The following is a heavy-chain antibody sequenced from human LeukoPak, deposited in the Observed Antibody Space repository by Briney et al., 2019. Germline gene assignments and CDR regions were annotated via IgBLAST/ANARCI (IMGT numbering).Heavy chain of an antibody. Sequence: PSETLSLTCTVSGGSISSSSYSWGWIRQPPGKGLEWIGSIYYSGSTYYNPSLKSRVTISVDTSKNQFSLKLSSVTAADTAVYYCAGITVVTELFDYWGQGTLVTVSS. D-gene: IGHD4-23*01. J-gene: IGHJ4*02. CDR2: IYYSGST. CDR1: GGSISSSSYS. CDR3: AGITVVTELFDY. V-gene: IGHV4-39*01.